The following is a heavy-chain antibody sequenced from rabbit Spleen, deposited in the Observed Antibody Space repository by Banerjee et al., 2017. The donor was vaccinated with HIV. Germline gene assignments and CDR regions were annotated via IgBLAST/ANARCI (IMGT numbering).Heavy chain of an antibody. D-gene: IGHD4-1*01. CDR2: IYISSAIT. CDR1: GIDFSSNHF. V-gene: IGHV1S40*01. CDR3: ARDLAGVIGWNFSL. J-gene: IGHJ4*01. Sequence: QSLEESGGGLVKPGASLTLTCKASGIDFSSNHFMCWVRQAPGKGLEWIACIYISSAITHYASWAKGRFPISKTSSTTVTLQMTSLTAADTATYFCARDLAGVIGWNFSLWGPGTLVTVS.